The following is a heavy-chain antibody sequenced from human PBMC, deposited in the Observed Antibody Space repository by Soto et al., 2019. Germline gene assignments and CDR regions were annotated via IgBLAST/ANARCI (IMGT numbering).Heavy chain of an antibody. CDR2: INAANGNV. D-gene: IGHD5-18*01. Sequence: QGQLLQSGAEVKKPGASVKVSCKASGYTFSSYALHWERHAPGQRLEWMGWINAANGNVKYSQKFQGRVTITRNTTASTAYMRLRRLRSEDTAVYYCARSDSLFDPWGQGTLVTVS. V-gene: IGHV1-3*01. CDR1: GYTFSSYA. J-gene: IGHJ5*02. CDR3: ARSDSLFDP.